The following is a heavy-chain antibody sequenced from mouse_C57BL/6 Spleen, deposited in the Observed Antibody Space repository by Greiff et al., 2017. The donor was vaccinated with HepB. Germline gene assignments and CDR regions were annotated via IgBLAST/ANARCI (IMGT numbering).Heavy chain of an antibody. V-gene: IGHV5-9-1*02. CDR3: TRDKGDYYGSSPFDY. CDR1: GFTFSSYA. Sequence: EVKLEESGEGLVKPGGSLKLSCAASGFTFSSYAMSWVRQTPEKRLEWVAYISSGGDYIYYADTVKGRFTISRDNARNTLYLQMSSLKSEDTAMYYCTRDKGDYYGSSPFDYWGQGTTLTVS. D-gene: IGHD1-1*01. J-gene: IGHJ2*01. CDR2: ISSGGDYI.